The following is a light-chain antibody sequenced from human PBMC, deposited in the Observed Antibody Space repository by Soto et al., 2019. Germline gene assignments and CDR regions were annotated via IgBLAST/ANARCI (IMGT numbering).Light chain of an antibody. CDR2: WAS. V-gene: IGKV4-1*01. CDR1: QSLLNRSDKKNY. J-gene: IGKJ1*01. Sequence: DIVMTQSPDSLAVSLGERATINCKSSQSLLNRSDKKNYLAWYQQRPGQPPNLLIYWASTRQFGVPDRISGSGTGTDFTLTSSSLQAEDVAVYYCQQYFTTEWTFGQGTKVEVK. CDR3: QQYFTTEWT.